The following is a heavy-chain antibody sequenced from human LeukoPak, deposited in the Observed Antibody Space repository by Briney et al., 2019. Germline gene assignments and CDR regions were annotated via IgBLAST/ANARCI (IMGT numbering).Heavy chain of an antibody. Sequence: GGSLRLSCAASGFTFSSYAMSWVRQAPGKGLEWVSAISGSGGSTYYADSVKGRFTISRDNSENTLYLQMNSLRAEDTAVYYCAKRSQLTLLFDYWGQGTLVTVSS. CDR3: AKRSQLTLLFDY. CDR2: ISGSGGST. V-gene: IGHV3-23*01. CDR1: GFTFSSYA. D-gene: IGHD2-2*01. J-gene: IGHJ4*02.